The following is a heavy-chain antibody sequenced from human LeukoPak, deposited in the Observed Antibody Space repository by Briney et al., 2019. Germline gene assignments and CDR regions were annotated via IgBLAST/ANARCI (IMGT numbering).Heavy chain of an antibody. Sequence: GGSLRLSCAASGFTFSSYSMNWVRQAPGKGLEWVSSISSSSSYIYYADSVKGRFTISRDNAKNSLYLQMNSLRAEDTAVYYCARDDHQNYYDSSGYPRDAFDIWGQGTMVTVSS. D-gene: IGHD3-22*01. CDR3: ARDDHQNYYDSSGYPRDAFDI. V-gene: IGHV3-21*01. CDR1: GFTFSSYS. CDR2: ISSSSSYI. J-gene: IGHJ3*02.